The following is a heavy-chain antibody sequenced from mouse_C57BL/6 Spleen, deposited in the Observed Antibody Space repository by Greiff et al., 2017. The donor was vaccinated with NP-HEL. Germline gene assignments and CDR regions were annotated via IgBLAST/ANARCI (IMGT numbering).Heavy chain of an antibody. J-gene: IGHJ2*01. Sequence: EVQLQQSGPELVKPGASVKISCKASGYTFTDYYMNWVKQSHGKSLEWIGDINPNNGGTSYNQKFKGKATLTVDKSYSTAYMELRSLTSEDSAVYYCARFGGAVGYYFDYWGQGTTLTVSS. CDR3: ARFGGAVGYYFDY. CDR2: INPNNGGT. V-gene: IGHV1-26*01. CDR1: GYTFTDYY. D-gene: IGHD1-1*01.